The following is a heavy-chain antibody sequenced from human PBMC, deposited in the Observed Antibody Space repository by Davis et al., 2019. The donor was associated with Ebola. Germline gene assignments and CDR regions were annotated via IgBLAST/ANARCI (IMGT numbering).Heavy chain of an antibody. CDR3: ARTPVLRYFDEGWFDP. V-gene: IGHV1-3*01. CDR2: NNAGNGKT. CDR1: GYTFTRYA. J-gene: IGHJ5*02. Sequence: AASVKVSCKASGYTFTRYAMHWVRQAPGQRLEWMGWNNAGNGKTKYSQKFQGRVTITADKSTSTTYMELSSLRSEDTAVYYCARTPVLRYFDEGWFDPWGQGTLVTVSS. D-gene: IGHD3-9*01.